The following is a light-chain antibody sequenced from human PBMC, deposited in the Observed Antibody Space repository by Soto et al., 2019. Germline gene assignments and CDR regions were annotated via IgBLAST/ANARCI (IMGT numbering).Light chain of an antibody. J-gene: IGLJ1*01. Sequence: QSALTQPASVSGSPGQSITISCTGTSSDVGSYNLVSWYQQHPGKAPKLMIYEVSNRPSGVSNRFSGSKSGNTASLTISGLQAEDEADYYCCSYAGSSTYVFGTGTKLTVL. CDR2: EVS. CDR1: SSDVGSYNL. CDR3: CSYAGSSTYV. V-gene: IGLV2-23*02.